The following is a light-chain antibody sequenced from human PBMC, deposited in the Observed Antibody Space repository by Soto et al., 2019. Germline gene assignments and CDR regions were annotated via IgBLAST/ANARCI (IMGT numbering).Light chain of an antibody. Sequence: EIVLSQSPATLSLSPGERATVSCRASQSVSSYLAWYQQKPGQAPRLLISDASNRATGIPARFSGSCSGTDFTLTISSLYPEDLVVYYCQHCSSCPLTFGGGTKVEIK. J-gene: IGKJ4*01. CDR1: QSVSSY. CDR3: QHCSSCPLT. V-gene: IGKV3-11*01. CDR2: DAS.